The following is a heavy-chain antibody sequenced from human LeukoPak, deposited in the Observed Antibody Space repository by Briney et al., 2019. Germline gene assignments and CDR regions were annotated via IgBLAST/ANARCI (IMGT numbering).Heavy chain of an antibody. D-gene: IGHD6-19*01. CDR3: ARGLPVARPRYWFDP. V-gene: IGHV4-39*07. CDR2: IYYSGST. J-gene: IGHJ5*02. Sequence: PSETLSLTCTVSGGSISSSSYYWGWIRQPPGKGLEWIGSIYYSGSTYYNPSLKSRVTISVDTSKNQFSLKLSSVTAADTAVYYCARGLPVARPRYWFDPWGQGTLVTVSS. CDR1: GGSISSSSYY.